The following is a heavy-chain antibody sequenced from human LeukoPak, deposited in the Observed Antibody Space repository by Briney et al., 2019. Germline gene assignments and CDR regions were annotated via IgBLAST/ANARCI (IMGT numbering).Heavy chain of an antibody. D-gene: IGHD3-10*01. Sequence: GGSLRLSCAASGFTFSSYSMNWVRQAPGKGLEWVSSISSSSSYIYYADSVKGRFTISRDNAKNSLYLQMNSLRAEDTAVYYCARDRGTMVRGVMWGQGTLVTVSS. V-gene: IGHV3-21*01. CDR2: ISSSSSYI. CDR1: GFTFSSYS. CDR3: ARDRGTMVRGVM. J-gene: IGHJ4*02.